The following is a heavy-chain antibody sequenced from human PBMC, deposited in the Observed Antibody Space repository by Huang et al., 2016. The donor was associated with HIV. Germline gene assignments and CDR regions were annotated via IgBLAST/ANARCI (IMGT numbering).Heavy chain of an antibody. Sequence: EVQLVESGGGLVKPGGSLRLSCAASGFTFSNAWMSWVRQAPGKGLEWVGRIKSKTDGGTTDYAAPVKGIFTISRDASKNTLYLQMNTLKTEDTAVYYCTTDRDYGDYVADAFDIWGQGTMVTVSS. CDR3: TTDRDYGDYVADAFDI. CDR1: GFTFSNAW. CDR2: IKSKTDGGTT. V-gene: IGHV3-15*01. J-gene: IGHJ3*02. D-gene: IGHD4-17*01.